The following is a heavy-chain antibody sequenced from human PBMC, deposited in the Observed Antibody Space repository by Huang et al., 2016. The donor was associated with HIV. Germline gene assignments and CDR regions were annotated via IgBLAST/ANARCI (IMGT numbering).Heavy chain of an antibody. CDR2: ISYDGRSQ. D-gene: IGHD2-15*01. CDR3: AKESRWFSDFDH. V-gene: IGHV3-30*18. CDR1: GFKLSGFG. J-gene: IGHJ4*02. Sequence: QVHLVESGGGVVQPGGSLRLSCAASGFKLSGFGMHWVRQAQGKGREWGAVISYDGRSQFYTDSVKGRFTISRDNSDNTLSLQMKGLRPDDTAVYYCAKESRWFSDFDHWGQGVLVSVSS.